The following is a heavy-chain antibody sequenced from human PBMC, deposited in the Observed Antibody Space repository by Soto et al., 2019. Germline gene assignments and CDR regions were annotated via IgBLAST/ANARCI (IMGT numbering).Heavy chain of an antibody. CDR3: ARIPVDTYMINWFDP. J-gene: IGHJ5*02. D-gene: IGHD5-18*01. CDR2: IYYSGST. CDR1: GGPVSSGDYY. Sequence: SETLSLTXTVSGGPVSSGDYYWSWIRQPPGKGLEWIGYIYYSGSTNYNPSLKSRVSISLDTSKNQFSLRLTSVTAADTAVYYCARIPVDTYMINWFDPWGQGTLVTVSS. V-gene: IGHV4-61*08.